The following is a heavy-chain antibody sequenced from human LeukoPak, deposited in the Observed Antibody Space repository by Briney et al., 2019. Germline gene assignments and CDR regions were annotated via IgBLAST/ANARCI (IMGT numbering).Heavy chain of an antibody. D-gene: IGHD5-18*01. V-gene: IGHV3-7*01. J-gene: IGHJ4*02. Sequence: PGGSLRLSCAASGFTFSSYWMSWVRQAPGKGLEWVANIKQDGSEKYYVDSVKGRFTISRDNSKNTLYLQMNSLRAEGTAVYYCAKDRIQLWSRPDYWGQGTLVTVSS. CDR1: GFTFSSYW. CDR3: AKDRIQLWSRPDY. CDR2: IKQDGSEK.